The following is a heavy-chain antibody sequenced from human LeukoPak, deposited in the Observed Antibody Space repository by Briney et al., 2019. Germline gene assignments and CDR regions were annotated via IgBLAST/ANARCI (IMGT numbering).Heavy chain of an antibody. CDR2: IYYSGST. CDR3: ARSVTRDAFDI. D-gene: IGHD4-17*01. V-gene: IGHV4-31*03. CDR1: GGSISSGGYY. J-gene: IGHJ3*02. Sequence: SETLSLTCTVSGGSISSGGYYWSWIRQHPGKGLEWIGYIYYSGSTYYNPSLKSRVTISVDTSKNQFSLKLSSVTAADTAVYYCARSVTRDAFDIWGQGTMVTVSS.